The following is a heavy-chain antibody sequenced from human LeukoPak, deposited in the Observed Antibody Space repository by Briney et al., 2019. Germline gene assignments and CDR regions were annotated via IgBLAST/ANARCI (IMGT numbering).Heavy chain of an antibody. J-gene: IGHJ5*02. CDR3: ARHGKGDYYGSGSLFRGNWFDP. V-gene: IGHV4-31*03. CDR1: GGSISSGGYY. D-gene: IGHD3-10*01. Sequence: PSQTLSLTCTVSGGSISSGGYYWSWIRQHPGKGLEWIGDIYYSGSTFYNPSLKSRLIISLEMSRNQFSLELTSVTAADTAVYYCARHGKGDYYGSGSLFRGNWFDPWGQGTLVTVSS. CDR2: IYYSGST.